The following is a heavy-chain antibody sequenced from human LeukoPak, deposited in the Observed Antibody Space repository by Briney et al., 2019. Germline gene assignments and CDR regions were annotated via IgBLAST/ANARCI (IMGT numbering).Heavy chain of an antibody. D-gene: IGHD2-21*01. V-gene: IGHV3-23*01. Sequence: GGSLRLSCVASGFSFGNYAMSWVRQAPGKGLQWVSQISGTGGATWYAGFARDRFTISRDNSKKTLYLQISGLRVEDTAMYYCVKDPRDTYGTNWFVSWGQGTLLIVSS. CDR1: GFSFGNYA. J-gene: IGHJ5*01. CDR2: ISGTGGAT. CDR3: VKDPRDTYGTNWFVS.